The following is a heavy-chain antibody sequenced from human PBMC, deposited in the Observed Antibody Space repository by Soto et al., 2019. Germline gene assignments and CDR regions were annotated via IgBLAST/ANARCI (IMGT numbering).Heavy chain of an antibody. CDR3: ARAPLKVVVAATMFDY. J-gene: IGHJ4*02. D-gene: IGHD2-15*01. Sequence: QVQLVQSGAEVTKPGSSVKVSCKASGGTFSSYAISWVRQAPGQGLEWMGGIIPIFGTANYAQKFQGRVTITADESTSTADMELSSLRSEDTAGYYRARAPLKVVVAATMFDYWGQGTRVTVSS. CDR2: IIPIFGTA. V-gene: IGHV1-69*01. CDR1: GGTFSSYA.